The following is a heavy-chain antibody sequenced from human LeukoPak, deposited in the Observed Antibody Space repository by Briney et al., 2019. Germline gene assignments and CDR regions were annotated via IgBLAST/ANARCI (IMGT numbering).Heavy chain of an antibody. J-gene: IGHJ6*01. CDR2: INHNGNVN. Sequence: GGSLILSCAASGFTFSSYWMNWARQAPGKGLEWVASINHNGNVNYYVDAVKGRFTIYRDNAKNSLYLQMSNLRAEDTAVYFCARGGGLDVWGQGATVTVSS. D-gene: IGHD3-16*01. V-gene: IGHV3-7*03. CDR1: GFTFSSYW. CDR3: ARGGGLDV.